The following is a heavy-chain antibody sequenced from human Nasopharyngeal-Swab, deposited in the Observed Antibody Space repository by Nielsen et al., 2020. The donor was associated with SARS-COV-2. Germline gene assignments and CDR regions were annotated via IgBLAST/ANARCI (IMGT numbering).Heavy chain of an antibody. Sequence: SETLSLTCAISGDSVSSNSAAWNWIRQSPSRGLEWLGRTYYRSKWYNDYAVSVKSRITINPDTSKNQFSLQLNSVTPEDTAVYYCARGTWGDGYNYHYYVMDVWGQGTTVTVSS. CDR1: GDSVSSNSAA. CDR3: ARGTWGDGYNYHYYVMDV. D-gene: IGHD5-24*01. CDR2: TYYRSKWYN. J-gene: IGHJ6*02. V-gene: IGHV6-1*01.